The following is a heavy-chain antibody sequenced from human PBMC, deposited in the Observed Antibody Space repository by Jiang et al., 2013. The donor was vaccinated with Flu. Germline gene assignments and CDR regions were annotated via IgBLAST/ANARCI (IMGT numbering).Heavy chain of an antibody. CDR2: IRYDGSNK. J-gene: IGHJ4*02. CDR1: GFTFSSYG. CDR3: AKTPTVTAFLGLDFDY. Sequence: QLLESGGGVVQPGGSLRLSCAASGFTFSSYGMHWVRQAPGKGLEWVAFIRYDGSNKYYADSVKGRFTISRDNSKNTLYLQMNSLRAEDTAVYYCAKTPTVTAFLGLDFDYWGQGTLVTVSS. V-gene: IGHV3-30*02. D-gene: IGHD4-17*01.